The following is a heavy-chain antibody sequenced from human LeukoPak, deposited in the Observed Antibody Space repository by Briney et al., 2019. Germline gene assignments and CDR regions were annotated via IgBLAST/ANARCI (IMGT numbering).Heavy chain of an antibody. Sequence: GGSLRLSCAATGFTFSSFSMHLVRQAPGKGLEWVAVTSYDGSNKYYADSVKGRFTISRDNSKNTLYLQMNSLRTEDTAVYYCAKGRVGANGYYYYGMDVWGQGTTVTVSS. J-gene: IGHJ6*02. D-gene: IGHD1-26*01. CDR1: GFTFSSFS. CDR2: TSYDGSNK. CDR3: AKGRVGANGYYYYGMDV. V-gene: IGHV3-30*18.